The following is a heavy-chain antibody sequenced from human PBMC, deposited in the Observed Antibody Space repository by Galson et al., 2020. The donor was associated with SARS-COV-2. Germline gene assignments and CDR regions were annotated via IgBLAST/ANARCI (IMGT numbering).Heavy chain of an antibody. CDR1: GYTFTSYY. V-gene: IGHV1-46*01. Sequence: ASVKVSCKASGYTFTSYYMHWVRQAPGQGLEWMGLINPSGGSTSYAQKFQGRVTMTRDTSTSTVYMALSSLRSEDTAVYYCARDPTVVTTLLDYYYGMDVWCQGTTVTVSS. CDR2: INPSGGST. D-gene: IGHD2-15*01. J-gene: IGHJ6*02. CDR3: ARDPTVVTTLLDYYYGMDV.